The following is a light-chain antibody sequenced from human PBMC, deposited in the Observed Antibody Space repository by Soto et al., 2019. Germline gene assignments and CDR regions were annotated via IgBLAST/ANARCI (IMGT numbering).Light chain of an antibody. J-gene: IGLJ1*01. Sequence: QSVLTQPRSVSGSPGQSVTISCTGPSSDIGGYNYVSWYQQHPGKVPKLMIYDVSKRPSGVPDRFSGSKSGNTASLTISGLQADDEADYYCCSYAGSYTSGVFGTGTKVTVL. V-gene: IGLV2-11*01. CDR2: DVS. CDR3: CSYAGSYTSGV. CDR1: SSDIGGYNY.